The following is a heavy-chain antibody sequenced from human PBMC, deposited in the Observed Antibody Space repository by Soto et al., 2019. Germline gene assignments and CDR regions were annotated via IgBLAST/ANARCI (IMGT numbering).Heavy chain of an antibody. Sequence: GGSLRLSCAASRFTFSRYAMSWVRQAPGKGLEWVSGISSSGGSTFYADSLKGRFAISRDNSKNTLYLQMNSLRAEDTAVYYCAKSMPYDNFDHWGQGTLVTVSS. D-gene: IGHD2-2*01. J-gene: IGHJ4*02. V-gene: IGHV3-23*01. CDR3: AKSMPYDNFDH. CDR2: ISSSGGST. CDR1: RFTFSRYA.